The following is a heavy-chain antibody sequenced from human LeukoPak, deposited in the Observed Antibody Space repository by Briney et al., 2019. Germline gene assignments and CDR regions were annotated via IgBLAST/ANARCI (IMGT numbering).Heavy chain of an antibody. V-gene: IGHV3-7*04. J-gene: IGHJ4*02. D-gene: IGHD6-25*01. CDR3: ARGRGSLDY. CDR2: IKQDGSAK. CDR1: GFTFSSYW. Sequence: GGFLILSCAASGFTFSSYWMTWVRQAPGKGLEWVANIKQDGSAKYTLDSVKGRFTISRDNAKNSLYLQMNSLRAEDTAIYYCARGRGSLDYWGQGALVTVSS.